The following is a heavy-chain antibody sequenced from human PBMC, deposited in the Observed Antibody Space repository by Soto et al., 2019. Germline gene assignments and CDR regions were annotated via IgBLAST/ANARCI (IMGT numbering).Heavy chain of an antibody. Sequence: TGGSLRLSCAASGFTFSSYGIHWVRQAPGKGLEWVAVISYDGSNKYYADSVKGRFTISRDNSKNTLYLQMNSLRAEDTAVYYCAKGGIAVASPPGWGGGNYYYGMDVWGQGTTVTVSS. CDR1: GFTFSSYG. CDR2: ISYDGSNK. D-gene: IGHD6-19*01. CDR3: AKGGIAVASPPGWGGGNYYYGMDV. J-gene: IGHJ6*02. V-gene: IGHV3-30*18.